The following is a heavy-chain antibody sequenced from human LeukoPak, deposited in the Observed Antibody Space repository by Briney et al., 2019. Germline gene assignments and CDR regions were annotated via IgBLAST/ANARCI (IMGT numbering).Heavy chain of an antibody. J-gene: IGHJ4*02. CDR1: GFTFSSYS. V-gene: IGHV3-21*01. D-gene: IGHD3-9*01. CDR3: ARDLWGILTGYIDY. Sequence: PGGSLRLSCAASGFTFSSYSMNWVRQAPGKGLEWVSSISSSSSYIYYADSVKGRFTISRDSAKNSLYLQMNSLRAEDTAVYYCARDLWGILTGYIDYWGQGTLVTVSS. CDR2: ISSSSSYI.